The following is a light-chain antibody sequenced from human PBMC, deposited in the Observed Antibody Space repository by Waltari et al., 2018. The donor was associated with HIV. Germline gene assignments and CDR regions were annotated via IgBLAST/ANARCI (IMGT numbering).Light chain of an antibody. CDR3: MQGTHWPPT. J-gene: IGKJ4*02. CDR2: KVS. CDR1: QSLLYSDGDTY. V-gene: IGKV2-30*01. Sequence: DVVMTQSPLSLPVNLGQPASIACRSTQSLLYSDGDTYVNWFHQRPGQSPRRLIYKVSNRDSGVPERCSGSGSGTDFTLKISRVEAEDVGVYYCMQGTHWPPTFGGGTKVEIK.